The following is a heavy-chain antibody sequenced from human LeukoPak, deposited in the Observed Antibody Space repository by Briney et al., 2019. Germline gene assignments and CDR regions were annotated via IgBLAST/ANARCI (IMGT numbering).Heavy chain of an antibody. CDR1: GFTFSSYG. CDR3: AKASTTVTKPLLKGGYYYYMDV. D-gene: IGHD4-17*01. V-gene: IGHV3-30*02. Sequence: GGSLRLSCAASGFTFSSYGMHWVRQAPGKGLEWVAFIRYDGSNKYYADSVKGRFTISRDNSKNTLYLQMNSLRAEDTAVYYCAKASTTVTKPLLKGGYYYYMDVWGKGTTVTVSS. J-gene: IGHJ6*03. CDR2: IRYDGSNK.